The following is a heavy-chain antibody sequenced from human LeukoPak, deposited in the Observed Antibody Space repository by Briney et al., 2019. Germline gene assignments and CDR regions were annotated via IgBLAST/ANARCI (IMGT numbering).Heavy chain of an antibody. Sequence: GGSLRLSCTVSGFTVSSNSMSWVRQAPGKGLEWVSFIYSDNTHYSDCVKGRVTISRENSKNTLYLQMNSLRAEDTAVYYCARRAGAYSHPYAYWGQGTLVTVSS. J-gene: IGHJ4*02. CDR2: IYSDNT. V-gene: IGHV3-53*01. CDR1: GFTVSSNS. CDR3: ARRAGAYSHPYAY. D-gene: IGHD4/OR15-4a*01.